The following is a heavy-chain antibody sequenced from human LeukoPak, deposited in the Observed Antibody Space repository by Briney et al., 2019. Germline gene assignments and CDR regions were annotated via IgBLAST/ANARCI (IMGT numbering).Heavy chain of an antibody. V-gene: IGHV4-61*02. Sequence: PSETLSLTCTVSGGSINSGSYFWSWIRQPAGKGLEWIGRIHTSGSTNYNPSLKSRVTMSVDTSKNQFSLKLSSVTAADTAVYYCARDTYYYDSSGYWADYWGQGTLVTVSS. CDR1: GGSINSGSYF. J-gene: IGHJ4*02. D-gene: IGHD3-22*01. CDR2: IHTSGST. CDR3: ARDTYYYDSSGYWADY.